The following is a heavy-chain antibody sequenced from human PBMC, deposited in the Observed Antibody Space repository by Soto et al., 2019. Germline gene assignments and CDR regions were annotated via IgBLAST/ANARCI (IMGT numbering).Heavy chain of an antibody. CDR3: ARVRGGDCPPCTVGAFDI. D-gene: IGHD2-21*02. V-gene: IGHV4-30-4*01. Sequence: QVQLQESGPGLVKPSQTLSLTCTVSGGSISSGDYYWSWIRQPPGKGLEWIGYIYYSGSTYYNPFLKSRVTISVDTSKNQFSLKLSSVTAADTAVYYCARVRGGDCPPCTVGAFDIWGQGTMVTVSS. CDR2: IYYSGST. CDR1: GGSISSGDYY. J-gene: IGHJ3*02.